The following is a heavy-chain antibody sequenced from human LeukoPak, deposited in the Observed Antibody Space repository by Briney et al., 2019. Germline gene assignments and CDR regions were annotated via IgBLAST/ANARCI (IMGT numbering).Heavy chain of an antibody. J-gene: IGHJ4*02. D-gene: IGHD6-13*01. CDR2: ISGSGNTI. V-gene: IGHV3-48*03. CDR1: ALSFLIYE. Sequence: GGSLRLSCTAFALSFLIYEMNVVRQAPGKGLEWVSYISGSGNTIYYADSVKGRFTISRDNAMNSLYLQMNSLRAEATAVYYCARDDFPYSRSDYFDYWGQGTLVTVSS. CDR3: ARDDFPYSRSDYFDY.